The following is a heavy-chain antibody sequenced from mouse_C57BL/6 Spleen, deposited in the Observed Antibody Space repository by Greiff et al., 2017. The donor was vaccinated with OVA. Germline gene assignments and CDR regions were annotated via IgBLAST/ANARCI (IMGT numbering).Heavy chain of an antibody. CDR2: ISDGGSYT. D-gene: IGHD1-1*01. Sequence: EVMLVESGGGLVKPGGSLKLSCAASGFTFSSYAMSWVRQTPEKRLEWVATISDGGSYTYYPDNVKGRFTISRDNAKNNLYLQMSHLKSEDTAMYYCARAGLLRGWAFDYWGQGTTLTVSS. V-gene: IGHV5-4*03. CDR3: ARAGLLRGWAFDY. J-gene: IGHJ2*01. CDR1: GFTFSSYA.